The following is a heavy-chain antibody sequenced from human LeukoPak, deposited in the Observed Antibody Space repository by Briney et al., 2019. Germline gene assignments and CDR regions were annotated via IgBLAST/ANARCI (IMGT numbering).Heavy chain of an antibody. J-gene: IGHJ4*02. V-gene: IGHV3-7*01. Sequence: GGSLRLSCAASGFTFGSYWMSWVRQAPGKGLEWVANIKQDGSEKYYVDSVKGRFTISRDNAKNSLYLQMNSLRAEDTAVYYCARDDGGTFDYWGQGTLVTVSS. CDR3: ARDDGGTFDY. CDR2: IKQDGSEK. CDR1: GFTFGSYW. D-gene: IGHD3-16*01.